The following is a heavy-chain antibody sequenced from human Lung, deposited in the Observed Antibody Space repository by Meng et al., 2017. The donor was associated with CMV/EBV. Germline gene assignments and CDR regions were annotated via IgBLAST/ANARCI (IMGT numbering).Heavy chain of an antibody. V-gene: IGHV3-21*01. J-gene: IGHJ4*02. CDR3: ARGSSSSWYEGSYYFDD. Sequence: GGSLRLSCAVSGFTFSSYSMNWVRQAPGKGLEWVSSISSSSSYIYYADSVKGRFTISRDTDKNSLYLQMNSLRAEDTAVYYCARGSSSSWYEGSYYFDDWGQGXLVTVSS. CDR1: GFTFSSYS. D-gene: IGHD6-13*01. CDR2: ISSSSSYI.